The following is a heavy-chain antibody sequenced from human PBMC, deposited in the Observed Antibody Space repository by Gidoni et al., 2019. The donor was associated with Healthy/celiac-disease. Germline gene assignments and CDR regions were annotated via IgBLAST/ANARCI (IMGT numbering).Heavy chain of an antibody. D-gene: IGHD2-15*01. V-gene: IGHV3-23*01. Sequence: EVQLLESGGGLVQPGGSRRLSCAAAGFTFSSYAMSWVRQAQGKGLEWVSAISGRGGSTYYADSVKGRFTISRDNAKNTLYLQMNSLRAEDTAVYYCAKGKVADAAFLLWGQGTLVTVSS. CDR2: ISGRGGST. CDR3: AKGKVADAAFLL. J-gene: IGHJ4*02. CDR1: GFTFSSYA.